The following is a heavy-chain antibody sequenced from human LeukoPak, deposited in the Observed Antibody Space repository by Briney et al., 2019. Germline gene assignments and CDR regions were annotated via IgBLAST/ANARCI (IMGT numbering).Heavy chain of an antibody. CDR1: GGSISSYY. Sequence: SETLSLTCTVSGGSISSYYWSWIRQPPGKGLEWIGYIYYSGSTNYNPSLKSRVTISVDTSKNQLSLKLSSVTAADTAVYYCARETVDILTGYYGMDVWGQGTTVTVSS. CDR2: IYYSGST. J-gene: IGHJ6*02. D-gene: IGHD3-9*01. V-gene: IGHV4-59*01. CDR3: ARETVDILTGYYGMDV.